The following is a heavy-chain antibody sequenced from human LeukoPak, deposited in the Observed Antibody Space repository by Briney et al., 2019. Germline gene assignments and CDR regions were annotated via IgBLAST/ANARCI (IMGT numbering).Heavy chain of an antibody. Sequence: ASVKVSCTASGHIFTVDSIHWVRQAPGRGLEWMGWTHLNGGGTYRAQKFQDRVTMTKGTSIGTAYLELSTMTSDDTAVYYCATAHHCSGGTCHAWTDAFHVWGQGTMVTVSS. CDR3: ATAHHCSGGTCHAWTDAFHV. V-gene: IGHV1-2*02. CDR1: GHIFTVDS. D-gene: IGHD2-15*01. CDR2: THLNGGGT. J-gene: IGHJ3*01.